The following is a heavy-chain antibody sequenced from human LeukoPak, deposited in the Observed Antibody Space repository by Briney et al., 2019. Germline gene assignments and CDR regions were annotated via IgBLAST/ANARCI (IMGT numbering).Heavy chain of an antibody. Sequence: GGSLRLSCATSGFTFSSYWMSWVRQAPGKGLEWVADIKEDGSEKYYVDSVKGRFTISRDNAKNSLYLQMNSLRAEDTAVYYCALNPDYYGSGSFDYWGQGTLVTVSS. CDR2: IKEDGSEK. CDR3: ALNPDYYGSGSFDY. CDR1: GFTFSSYW. V-gene: IGHV3-7*01. J-gene: IGHJ4*02. D-gene: IGHD3-10*01.